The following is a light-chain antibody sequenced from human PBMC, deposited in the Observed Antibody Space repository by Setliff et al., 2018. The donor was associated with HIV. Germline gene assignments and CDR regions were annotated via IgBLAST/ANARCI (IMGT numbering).Light chain of an antibody. Sequence: QSALTQPASVSGSPGQSITISCTGTSSNVGNYNLVSWYQQHPGKVPKLLIYEVSKRPSGVSNRFSGSKSGNTASLTISGLQAEGEADYYCCSYAGSSIHVFGTGTKVTVL. V-gene: IGLV2-23*02. CDR2: EVS. J-gene: IGLJ1*01. CDR3: CSYAGSSIHV. CDR1: SSNVGNYNL.